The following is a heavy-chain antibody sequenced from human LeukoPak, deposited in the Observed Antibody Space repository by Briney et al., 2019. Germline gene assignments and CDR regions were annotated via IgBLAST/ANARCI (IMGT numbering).Heavy chain of an antibody. D-gene: IGHD2-2*01. V-gene: IGHV3-23*01. Sequence: SGGSLRLSCAASGFTFSSYAMSWVRQAPGKGLEWVSAISGSGGSTYYADSVKGRFTISRDNSKNTLYLQMNSLRAEDTAVYYCAKDLFHGPATLLLFDYWGQGTLVTVSS. CDR2: ISGSGGST. CDR3: AKDLFHGPATLLLFDY. CDR1: GFTFSSYA. J-gene: IGHJ4*02.